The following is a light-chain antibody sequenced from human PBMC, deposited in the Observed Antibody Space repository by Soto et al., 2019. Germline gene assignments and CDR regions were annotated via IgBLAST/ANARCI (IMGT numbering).Light chain of an antibody. CDR1: QSVSSSY. CDR2: GAS. Sequence: EIVLTQSPGTLSLSPGERATLSCRASQSVSSSYLAWYQQKVGQAPRLLIYGASSRATGIPDWFSGGGSGTDCTHTISILEPEDFAVYYCQQYDGSWSFGQGTKVEI. CDR3: QQYDGSWS. J-gene: IGKJ1*01. V-gene: IGKV3-20*01.